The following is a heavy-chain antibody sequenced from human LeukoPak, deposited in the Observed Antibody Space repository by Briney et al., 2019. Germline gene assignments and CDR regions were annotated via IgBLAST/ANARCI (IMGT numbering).Heavy chain of an antibody. CDR2: ISWDGGRS. Sequence: GGSLSLSCAGSRLIFDEYLMHWVGQAGGKGRAGVCLISWDGGRSYYADSVKGRFTISRDNSKNSLYLQMNSLRTEDTALYYCAKDRSYDYVWGSYRQGFDYWGQGTLVTVSS. V-gene: IGHV3-43*01. J-gene: IGHJ4*02. CDR3: AKDRSYDYVWGSYRQGFDY. D-gene: IGHD3-16*02. CDR1: RLIFDEYL.